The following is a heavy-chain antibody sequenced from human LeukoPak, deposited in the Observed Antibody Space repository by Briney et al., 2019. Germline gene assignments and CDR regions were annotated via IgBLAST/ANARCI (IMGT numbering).Heavy chain of an antibody. Sequence: GGSLRLSCAASGFTHHSKYMNCVSQAPGKGLEWVSLIYSDGSTYYADSVKGRFTISRDTSKNTLYLQMNNLRAEDTAVYYCARDLTSYDYVWDYWGQGTLVTVSS. CDR3: ARDLTSYDYVWDY. V-gene: IGHV3-66*01. D-gene: IGHD3-16*01. J-gene: IGHJ4*02. CDR1: GFTHHSKY. CDR2: IYSDGST.